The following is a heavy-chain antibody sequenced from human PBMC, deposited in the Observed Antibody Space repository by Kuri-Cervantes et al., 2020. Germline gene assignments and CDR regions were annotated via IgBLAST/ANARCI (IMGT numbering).Heavy chain of an antibody. V-gene: IGHV3-66*02. CDR1: GFTFSSYS. J-gene: IGHJ4*02. Sequence: GGSLRLSCAASGFTFSSYSMNWVRQAPGKGLEWVSVIYSGGSTYYADSVKGRFTISRDNSKNTLYLQMNSLRAEDTAVYYCARMIRTTVVTRDYWGQGTLVTVSS. CDR3: ARMIRTTVVTRDY. D-gene: IGHD4-23*01. CDR2: IYSGGST.